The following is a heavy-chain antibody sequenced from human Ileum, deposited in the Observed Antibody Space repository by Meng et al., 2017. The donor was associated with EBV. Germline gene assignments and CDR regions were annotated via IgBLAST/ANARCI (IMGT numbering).Heavy chain of an antibody. Sequence: VLLQGSGEGLVMAAGTLSITRAVSGGSNSSSNCWGCVRQPPGQGQEWILQFYDSGISIYNPSLKGRVTTVLDNYKNQFYLKLYSMTAADTAVYYCASDTTGGEDHQRVWGQGTLVTVSS. V-gene: IGHV4-4*02. CDR2: FYDSGIS. CDR3: ASDTTGGEDHQRV. CDR1: GGSNSSSNC. J-gene: IGHJ4*02. D-gene: IGHD1-14*01.